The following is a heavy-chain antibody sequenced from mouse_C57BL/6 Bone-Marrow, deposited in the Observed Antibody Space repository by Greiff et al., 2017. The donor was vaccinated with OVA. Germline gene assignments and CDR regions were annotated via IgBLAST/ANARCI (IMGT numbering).Heavy chain of an antibody. D-gene: IGHD2-12*01. CDR1: GYTFTSYW. CDR3: ARCFYDRALFDY. V-gene: IGHV1-53*01. J-gene: IGHJ2*01. CDR2: INPSNGGT. Sequence: QVQLQQPGTELVKPGASVKLSCKASGYTFTSYWMHWVKQRPGQGLEWIGNINPSNGGTNYNEKFKSKATLTEDKSSSTAYMQLSSLTSEDSAVYYCARCFYDRALFDYWGQGTTLTVSS.